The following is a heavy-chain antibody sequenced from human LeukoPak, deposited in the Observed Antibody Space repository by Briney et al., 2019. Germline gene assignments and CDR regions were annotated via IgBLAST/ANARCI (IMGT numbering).Heavy chain of an antibody. CDR2: TNSGGTST. V-gene: IGHV3-23*01. J-gene: IGHJ4*02. CDR3: AKQSYARSLGE. CDR1: GFPFSDFS. D-gene: IGHD2-8*01. Sequence: GGSLRLSCATSGFPFSDFSMSWVRQAPGKGLEWISTTNSGGTSTYYAESVKGRFTISGDNSKNSLYLQMSSLRVEDTAVYYCAKQSYARSLGEGGPGTLVSVSS.